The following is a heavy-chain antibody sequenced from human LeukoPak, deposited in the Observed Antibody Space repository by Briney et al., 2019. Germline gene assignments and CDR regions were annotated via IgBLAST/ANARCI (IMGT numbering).Heavy chain of an antibody. J-gene: IGHJ6*02. CDR1: GGTFSIYA. CDR3: ARGRFSTPKTKRTYYYYAMDV. V-gene: IGHV1-69*13. CDR2: IIPMFGTT. Sequence: ASVKVSCKASGGTFSIYAISWVRQAPGQGLEWMGGIIPMFGTTNYAQKFQGRVTITADESTSTASMELSSLRSEDTAVYYCARGRFSTPKTKRTYYYYAMDVWGQGTTVTVSS.